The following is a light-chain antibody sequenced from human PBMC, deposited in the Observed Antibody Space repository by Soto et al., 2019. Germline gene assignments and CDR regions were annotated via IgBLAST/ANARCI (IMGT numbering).Light chain of an antibody. CDR1: QSISSY. Sequence: DIQMTQSPSFLSASAGDRVTITCRASQSISSYLNWYQQKPGKAPKLLIHTASNLQSGVPSRFSGSGSGTDFTLTISSLQPEDFATYFCQQSSKTPFTFGPGTKVEIK. V-gene: IGKV1-39*01. CDR2: TAS. CDR3: QQSSKTPFT. J-gene: IGKJ3*01.